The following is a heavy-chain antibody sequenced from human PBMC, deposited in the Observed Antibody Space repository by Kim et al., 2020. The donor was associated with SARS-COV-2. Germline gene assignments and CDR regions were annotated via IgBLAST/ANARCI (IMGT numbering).Heavy chain of an antibody. CDR2: NSGGT. V-gene: IGHV1-2*02. CDR3: ASTPFDY. Sequence: NSGGTNYAQKFQGRVTMTRDTAISTAYMELSRLRSDDTAVYYCASTPFDYWGQGTLVTVSS. J-gene: IGHJ4*02.